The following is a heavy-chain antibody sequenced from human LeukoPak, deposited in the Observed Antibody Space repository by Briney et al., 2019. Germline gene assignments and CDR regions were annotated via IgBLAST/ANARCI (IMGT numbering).Heavy chain of an antibody. D-gene: IGHD3-22*01. V-gene: IGHV4-34*01. Sequence: SETLSPTCAVYGESSFSSYYWSWIRQTPGGAMGWIGEINHSGYTNYNPSLKSRAALSIHTSKHQFSLRFNSVTAADTAVYYCSRQVVGKDYWGQGTLVTVSS. CDR2: INHSGYT. CDR3: SRQVVGKDY. CDR1: GESSFSSYY. J-gene: IGHJ4*02.